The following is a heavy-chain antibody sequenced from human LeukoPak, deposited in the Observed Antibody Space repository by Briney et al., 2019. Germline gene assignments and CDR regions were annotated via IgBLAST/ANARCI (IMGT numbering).Heavy chain of an antibody. J-gene: IGHJ4*02. CDR3: AKDVYSSSWYSSYDY. V-gene: IGHV3-9*01. Sequence: GGSLRLSCAASGFTFSNYAMSWVRQAPGKGLEWVSGISWNSGSIGYADSVKGRFTISRDNAKNSLYLQMNSLRAEDTALYYCAKDVYSSSWYSSYDYWGQGTLVTVSS. D-gene: IGHD6-13*01. CDR2: ISWNSGSI. CDR1: GFTFSNYA.